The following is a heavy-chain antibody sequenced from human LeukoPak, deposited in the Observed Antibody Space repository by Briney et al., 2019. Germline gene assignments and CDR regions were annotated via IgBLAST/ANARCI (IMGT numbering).Heavy chain of an antibody. CDR1: GGSISSYY. D-gene: IGHD3-22*01. CDR3: AREVTMIVVIGHAFDI. CDR2: IYYSGST. Sequence: SETLSLTCTVSGGSISSYYWSWIRQPPGKGLEWIGYIYYSGSTYYNPSLKSRVTISVDTSKNQFSLKLSSVTAADTAVYYCAREVTMIVVIGHAFDIWGQGIMVTVSS. J-gene: IGHJ3*02. V-gene: IGHV4-59*12.